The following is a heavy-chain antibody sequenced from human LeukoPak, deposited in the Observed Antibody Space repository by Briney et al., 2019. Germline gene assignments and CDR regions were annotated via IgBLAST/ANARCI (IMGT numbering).Heavy chain of an antibody. CDR2: ITGNGAST. D-gene: IGHD1-26*01. CDR3: AGSGSHVY. CDR1: GFTFRSYD. V-gene: IGHV3-23*01. J-gene: IGHJ4*02. Sequence: GGSLRLSCAASGFTFRSYDINWVRHAPGKGLEWVSSITGNGASTNFADSVKGRFTISRDNSKNTAYLQMNSLRAEDTAVYYCAGSGSHVYWGQGTLVTVSS.